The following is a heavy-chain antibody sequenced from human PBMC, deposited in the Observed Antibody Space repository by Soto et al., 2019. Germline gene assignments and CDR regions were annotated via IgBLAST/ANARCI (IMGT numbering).Heavy chain of an antibody. CDR1: GGSIGSDTFS. CDR2: IYYTGSA. V-gene: IGHV4-30-2*01. J-gene: IGHJ5*02. CDR3: ARGPNSRFDP. Sequence: ASETLSLTCAVSGGSIGSDTFSWSWIRQPPGKGLEWIGYIYYTGSAFYNPSLRSRVTISLDRSKNQFFLKLNSVTAADTAVYYCARGPNSRFDPWGQGTLVTVSS. D-gene: IGHD2-8*01.